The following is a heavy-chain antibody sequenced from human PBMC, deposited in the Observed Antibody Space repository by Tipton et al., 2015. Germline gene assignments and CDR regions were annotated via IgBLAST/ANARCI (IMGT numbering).Heavy chain of an antibody. J-gene: IGHJ6*02. Sequence: LRLSCTVSGTSLSGFYWTWIRQPPGKGLEWIGYIRYSGSTNYKPSLRGRVSISLDMSKNQFSLKLRSVTAADTAMYFCARENAYYSAMDVWGQGTTVTVSS. CDR3: ARENAYYSAMDV. D-gene: IGHD1-1*01. V-gene: IGHV4-59*01. CDR2: IRYSGST. CDR1: GTSLSGFY.